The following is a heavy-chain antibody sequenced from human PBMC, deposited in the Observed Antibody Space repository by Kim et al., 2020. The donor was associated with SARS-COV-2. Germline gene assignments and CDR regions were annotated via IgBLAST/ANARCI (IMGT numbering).Heavy chain of an antibody. CDR1: GYTFTSFY. CDR3: ARDRRITIFGVVIPSYYGMDV. CDR2: INPSGGST. D-gene: IGHD3-3*01. J-gene: IGHJ6*02. Sequence: ASVKVSCKASGYTFTSFYMHWVRQAPGQGLEWMGIINPSGGSTSYAQKFQGRVTMTRDTSTSTVYMELNSLRSEDTAVYYCARDRRITIFGVVIPSYYGMDVGGQGTTVTVSS. V-gene: IGHV1-46*01.